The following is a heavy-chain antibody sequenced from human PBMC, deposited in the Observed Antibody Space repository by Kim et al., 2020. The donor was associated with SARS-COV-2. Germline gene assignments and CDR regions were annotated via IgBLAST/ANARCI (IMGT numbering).Heavy chain of an antibody. J-gene: IGHJ6*03. D-gene: IGHD6-25*01. V-gene: IGHV3-9*01. Sequence: GGSLRLSCAASGFIFDDYAMHWVRQAPGKGLEWVSGISWNGFTIGYADSVKGRFTISRDNAKKSLYLQMNSLRGEDTALYYCAKSATTLYYFYYMDVWG. CDR2: ISWNGFTI. CDR1: GFIFDDYA. CDR3: AKSATTLYYFYYMDV.